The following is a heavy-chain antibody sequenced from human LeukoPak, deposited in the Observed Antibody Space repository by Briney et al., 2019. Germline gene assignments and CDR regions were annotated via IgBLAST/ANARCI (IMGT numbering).Heavy chain of an antibody. D-gene: IGHD6-13*01. CDR2: IYSGGST. CDR1: GFTVSSNY. V-gene: IGHV3-53*01. Sequence: GGSLRLSCAASGFTVSSNYMSWVRQAPGKGLEWVSVIYSGGSTYCADSVKGRFTISRDNSKNTLYLQMNSLRAEDTAVYYCARDSSSSTWSFDYWGQGTLVTVSS. CDR3: ARDSSSSTWSFDY. J-gene: IGHJ4*02.